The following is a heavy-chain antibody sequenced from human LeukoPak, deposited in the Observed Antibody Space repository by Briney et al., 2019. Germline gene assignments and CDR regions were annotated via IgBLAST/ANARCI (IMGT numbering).Heavy chain of an antibody. V-gene: IGHV1-69*04. CDR1: GGTFSSYA. CDR2: IIPILGIA. CDR3: ARVSTVTTSRNLFRYGMDV. J-gene: IGHJ6*02. D-gene: IGHD4-17*01. Sequence: ASVKVSCTASGGTFSSYAISWVRQAPGQGLEWMGRIIPILGIANYAQKFRGRVTITADKSTSTAYMELSSLRSEDTAVYYCARVSTVTTSRNLFRYGMDVWGQGTTVTVSS.